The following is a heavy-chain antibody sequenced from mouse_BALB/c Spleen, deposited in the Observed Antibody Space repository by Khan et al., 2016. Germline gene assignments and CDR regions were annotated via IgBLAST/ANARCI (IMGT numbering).Heavy chain of an antibody. CDR2: IDPPNDNT. CDR3: ARMYYGDY. Sequence: VQLQQSGAELVKPGASVKLSCTASGFSIQDTYIHWVRQRPEQGLDWIGRIDPPNDNTKYDPKFKGKATITADTSSNTAYLQLSSLTYEDTAVDYCARMYYGDYWGQGTTLTVSP. V-gene: IGHV14-3*02. CDR1: GFSIQDTY. D-gene: IGHD1-1*01. J-gene: IGHJ2*01.